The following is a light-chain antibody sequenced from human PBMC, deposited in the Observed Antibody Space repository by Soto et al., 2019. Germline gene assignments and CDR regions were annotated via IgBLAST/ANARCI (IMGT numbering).Light chain of an antibody. CDR1: QGRSTY. CDR3: QNYNGAPWT. J-gene: IGKJ1*01. CDR2: AAS. V-gene: IGKV1-27*01. Sequence: DIQMTQSPSSLSASVGDRVTITCRASQGRSTYLVWYQQKPGTVPKLLIFAASTLQSGVPSRFSGSGSGTDFTHTISSLQPEDVATYYCQNYNGAPWTFGQGTKVEIK.